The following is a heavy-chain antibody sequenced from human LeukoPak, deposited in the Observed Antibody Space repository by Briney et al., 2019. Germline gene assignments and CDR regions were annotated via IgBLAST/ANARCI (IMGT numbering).Heavy chain of an antibody. CDR1: GGSISSSSYY. D-gene: IGHD6-13*01. J-gene: IGHJ6*03. CDR3: ARLPRSSSIPMDV. CDR2: IYYSGST. V-gene: IGHV4-39*07. Sequence: PSETLSLTCTVSGGSISSSSYYWGWIRQPPGKGLEWIGSIYYSGSTYYNPFLKSRVTISVDTSKNQFSLKLSSVTAADTAVYYCARLPRSSSIPMDVWGKGTTVTVSS.